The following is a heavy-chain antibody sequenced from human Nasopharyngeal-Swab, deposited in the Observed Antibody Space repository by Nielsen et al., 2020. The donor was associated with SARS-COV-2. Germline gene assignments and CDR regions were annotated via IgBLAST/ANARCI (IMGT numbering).Heavy chain of an antibody. CDR2: IYSGGNT. J-gene: IGHJ3*02. V-gene: IGHV3-53*01. D-gene: IGHD5-12*01. Sequence: GESLKISCAASGFTVSNKYMSWVRQAPGKGLEWVSVIYSGGNTYYADSVKGRFTISRDNSKNTLYLQMNSLRAEDTAVYYCARLGLPNAFDIWGQGTMVTVSS. CDR1: GFTVSNKY. CDR3: ARLGLPNAFDI.